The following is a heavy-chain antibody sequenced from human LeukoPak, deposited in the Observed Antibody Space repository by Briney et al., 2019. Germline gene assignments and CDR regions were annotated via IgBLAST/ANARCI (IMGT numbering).Heavy chain of an antibody. V-gene: IGHV4-31*03. D-gene: IGHD3-16*02. CDR1: GGSISSGGYY. J-gene: IGHJ4*02. CDR2: ISYSGTT. Sequence: AQTLSLTCTVSGGSISSGGYYWSWIRQHPGKGLEWIVYISYSGTTYYNPSHKSRLTISVDTSKNQFSLKLSSVTAADTAVYFCARADYDYVWGFYRYYFDYWGQGTLVTVSS. CDR3: ARADYDYVWGFYRYYFDY.